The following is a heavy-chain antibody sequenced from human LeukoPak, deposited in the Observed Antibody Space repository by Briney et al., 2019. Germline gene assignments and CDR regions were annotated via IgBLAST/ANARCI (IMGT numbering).Heavy chain of an antibody. V-gene: IGHV3-11*01. CDR1: GFTFSDYY. CDR2: ISSSGSTI. D-gene: IGHD2-2*01. J-gene: IGHJ2*01. Sequence: GGSLRLSCAASGFTFSDYYMSWIRQAPGKGLEWGSYISSSGSTIYYADSVKGRFTISRDNAKNSLYLQMNSLRAEDTAVYYCARDRLYQLLYWYFDLWGRGTLVTVSS. CDR3: ARDRLYQLLYWYFDL.